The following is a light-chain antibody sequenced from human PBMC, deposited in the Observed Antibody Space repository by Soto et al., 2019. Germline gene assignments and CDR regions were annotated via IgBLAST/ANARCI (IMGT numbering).Light chain of an antibody. CDR1: NSDIAAYKY. J-gene: IGLJ3*02. Sequence: QSALTQPASVSGSPGQSITISCTGTNSDIAAYKYVSWFQQHPGKAPKLMIYEVNNRPSGVSDRFSGSKSGNTASLTISGLQAEDEAQYYCSSYTTRSTLVFGGGTKLTVL. CDR3: SSYTTRSTLV. CDR2: EVN. V-gene: IGLV2-14*01.